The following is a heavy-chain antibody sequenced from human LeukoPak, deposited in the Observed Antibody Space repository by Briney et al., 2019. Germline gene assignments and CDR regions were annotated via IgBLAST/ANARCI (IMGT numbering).Heavy chain of an antibody. CDR1: GGSIIRHY. CDR3: ARGYSSGWYYFDY. CDR2: IDYSGST. J-gene: IGHJ4*02. D-gene: IGHD6-19*01. V-gene: IGHV4-59*11. Sequence: SETLSLPCTVSGGSIIRHYLNWIRQPPGKGLEWVGYIDYSGSTDYNPSLKSRVTFSVDTSKKQFSLKLSSVTAADTAVYYCARGYSSGWYYFDYWGQGTLVTVSS.